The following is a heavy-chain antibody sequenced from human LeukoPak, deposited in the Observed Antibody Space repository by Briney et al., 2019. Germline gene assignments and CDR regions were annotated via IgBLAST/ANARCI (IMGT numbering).Heavy chain of an antibody. CDR1: GGSISSYY. D-gene: IGHD3-10*01. CDR3: ARDRHGSGSAHTFDP. J-gene: IGHJ5*02. CDR2: IYYSGST. V-gene: IGHV4-59*01. Sequence: SETLFLTCTVSGGSISSYYWSWIRQLPGKGLEWIAYIYYSGSTNYNPSLKSRVTISVDASKNQFSLKLRSVTAADTAVYYCARDRHGSGSAHTFDPWGQGTLVTVS.